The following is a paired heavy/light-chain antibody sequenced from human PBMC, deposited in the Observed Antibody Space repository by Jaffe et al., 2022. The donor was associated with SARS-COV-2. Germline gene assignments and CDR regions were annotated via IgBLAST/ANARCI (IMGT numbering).Heavy chain of an antibody. D-gene: IGHD1-26*01. CDR2: IRSDGNSP. Sequence: EVQLVESGGGLVQPGGSLRLSCAASGFIFSNYWMHWLRQAPGKGLVWVSRIRSDGNSPTYADSVKGRFTISRDNAKNTLYLQMNSLRAEDTAMYFCASPSQEGPRWELDYWGQGTLVTVSS. CDR1: GFIFSNYW. V-gene: IGHV3-74*01. J-gene: IGHJ4*02. CDR3: ASPSQEGPRWELDY.
Light chain of an antibody. CDR1: SSDVGNYNL. CDR2: EGS. V-gene: IGLV2-23*01. J-gene: IGLJ1*01. CDR3: CSFAGSGTYV. Sequence: QSALTQPASVSGSPGQSITISCTGTSSDVGNYNLVSWYQQHPGKAPKLMIYEGSKRPSGVSNRFSGSKSGNTASLTISGLQAEDEADYYCCSFAGSGTYVFGTGTKVTVL.